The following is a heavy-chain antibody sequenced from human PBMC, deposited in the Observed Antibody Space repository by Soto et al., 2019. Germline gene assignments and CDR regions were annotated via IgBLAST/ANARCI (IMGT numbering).Heavy chain of an antibody. V-gene: IGHV3-23*01. J-gene: IGHJ6*02. CDR2: ISGSGGGT. CDR1: GFTFSSFA. CDR3: AKVLSSFYDPMDV. Sequence: VGSLRLSCAASGFTFSSFAMTWVRQAPGKGLEWVSAISGSGGGTYYADSVKGRFTISRDNSKNTLYLQMNSLRADDTAVYYCAKVLSSFYDPMDVWGQGTTVTVSS. D-gene: IGHD3-3*01.